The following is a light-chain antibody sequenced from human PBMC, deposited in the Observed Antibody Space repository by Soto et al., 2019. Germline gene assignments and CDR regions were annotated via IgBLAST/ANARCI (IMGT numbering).Light chain of an antibody. V-gene: IGKV3-15*01. Sequence: EIVMTQSPATLSVSPGERATISCRASQSVSSNLAWFQQKPGQTPRLLIYGASTRATGIPARFSGSGSGTEFTLTISSLQSEDFAVYYCQHYNNWPALYTFGQGTKLEIK. CDR3: QHYNNWPALYT. J-gene: IGKJ2*01. CDR1: QSVSSN. CDR2: GAS.